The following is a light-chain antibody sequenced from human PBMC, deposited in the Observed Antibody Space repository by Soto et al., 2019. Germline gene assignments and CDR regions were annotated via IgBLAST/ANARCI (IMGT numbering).Light chain of an antibody. J-gene: IGLJ3*02. CDR1: GSDVGHYNY. CDR3: SSYTSSSTWV. V-gene: IGLV2-14*01. Sequence: QSVLTQPASVSGSPGQSITISCTGTGSDVGHYNYVSWYQQHPGKAPKLMIYEVSNRPSGVSNRFSGSKSGNTASLTISGLQAEDEADYYCSSYTSSSTWVFGGGTKLTVL. CDR2: EVS.